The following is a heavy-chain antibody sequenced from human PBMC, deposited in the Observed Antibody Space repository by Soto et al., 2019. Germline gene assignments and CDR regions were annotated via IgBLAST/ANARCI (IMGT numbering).Heavy chain of an antibody. D-gene: IGHD5-18*01. Sequence: EVQLVESGGGLVQPGGSLRLSCAASGFTFSSQWLHWVRQAPGKGLVWISRISNDGTSTNYADSVKGRFTVSRDNAKKTMSLQMNSLRAEDTAVYYCASWRGGYTYGLDHWGQGTPVTVSS. V-gene: IGHV3-74*01. J-gene: IGHJ4*02. CDR2: ISNDGTST. CDR1: GFTFSSQW. CDR3: ASWRGGYTYGLDH.